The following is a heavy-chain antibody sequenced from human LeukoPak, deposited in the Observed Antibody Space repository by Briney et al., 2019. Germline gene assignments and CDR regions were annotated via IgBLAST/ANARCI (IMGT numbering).Heavy chain of an antibody. CDR1: GFTFSNYW. CDR3: AREAKESYGMDV. J-gene: IGHJ6*02. V-gene: IGHV3-7*01. D-gene: IGHD3-10*01. CDR2: IYQDESKR. Sequence: GGSLRLSCAASGFTFSNYWMTWVRQAPGKGLEWVANIYQDESKRNYVDSVKDRFAISRDNAKNSLYLQMNSLTAEDTAVYYCAREAKESYGMDVWGQGTTVTVSS.